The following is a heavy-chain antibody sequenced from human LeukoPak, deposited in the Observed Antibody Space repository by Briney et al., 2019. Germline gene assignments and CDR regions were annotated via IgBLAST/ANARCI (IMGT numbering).Heavy chain of an antibody. V-gene: IGHV1-46*01. CDR3: ARDLYYYDSSGYYDPGAFDY. J-gene: IGHJ4*02. Sequence: ASVKVSCKASGYTFTSYYMHWVRQAPGQGLEWMGIINPSGGSTSYAQKFQGRVTMTRDTSTSTAYMELSSLRSEDTAVYYCARDLYYYDSSGYYDPGAFDYWGQGTLVTVSS. CDR1: GYTFTSYY. D-gene: IGHD3-22*01. CDR2: INPSGGST.